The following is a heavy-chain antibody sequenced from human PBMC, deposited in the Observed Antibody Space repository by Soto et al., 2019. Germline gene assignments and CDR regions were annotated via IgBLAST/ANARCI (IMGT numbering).Heavy chain of an antibody. D-gene: IGHD6-19*01. Sequence: GSVNVSSKGSAYTFTSVGISGVGQAPGQGLEWMGWISAYNGNTNYAQKLQGRVTMTTDTSTSTAYMELRSLRSDDTAVYYCARENIAVAGYEDDAFDIWGQGTMVTVSS. CDR2: ISAYNGNT. J-gene: IGHJ3*02. CDR3: ARENIAVAGYEDDAFDI. V-gene: IGHV1-18*01. CDR1: AYTFTSVG.